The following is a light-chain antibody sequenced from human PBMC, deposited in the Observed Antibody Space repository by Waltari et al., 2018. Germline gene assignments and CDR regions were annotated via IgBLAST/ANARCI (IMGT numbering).Light chain of an antibody. J-gene: IGKJ3*01. Sequence: DIEMTQYPSSLSASVGDRVTITCRASHDISNFLAWYQQRPGKLPKLLIYRASTLQSGVPSRFSGSGSGTDFTLAISSLQSEDVATYYCQKYDSAPLTFGPGTKVEIK. CDR3: QKYDSAPLT. CDR1: HDISNF. V-gene: IGKV1-27*01. CDR2: RAS.